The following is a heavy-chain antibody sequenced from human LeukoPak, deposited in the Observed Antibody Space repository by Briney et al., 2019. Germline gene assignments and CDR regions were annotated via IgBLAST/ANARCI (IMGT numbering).Heavy chain of an antibody. Sequence: GASVKVSCKASGYTFTSYGISWVRQAPGQGLEWMGWISAYNGNTNYAQKLQGRVTMTTDTSTSTAYMELRSLRSDDTAVYYCARDRTTVTYEGNYFDYWGQGTLVTVSS. CDR3: ARDRTTVTYEGNYFDY. V-gene: IGHV1-18*01. CDR2: ISAYNGNT. J-gene: IGHJ4*02. CDR1: GYTFTSYG. D-gene: IGHD4-17*01.